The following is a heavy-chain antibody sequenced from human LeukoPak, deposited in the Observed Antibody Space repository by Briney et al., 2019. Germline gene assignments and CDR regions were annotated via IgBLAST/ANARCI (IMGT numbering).Heavy chain of an antibody. J-gene: IGHJ6*02. D-gene: IGHD6-19*01. CDR2: MNPNSGNT. Sequence: GASVKVSCTASGYTFTSYDINWVRQATGQGLEWMGWMNPNSGNTGYAQKFQGRVSMTRNTSISTAYMELSSLRSEDTAVYYCASRGFSGAEADTIDYYYYGMDVWGQGTTVTVSS. CDR3: ASRGFSGAEADTIDYYYYGMDV. V-gene: IGHV1-8*01. CDR1: GYTFTSYD.